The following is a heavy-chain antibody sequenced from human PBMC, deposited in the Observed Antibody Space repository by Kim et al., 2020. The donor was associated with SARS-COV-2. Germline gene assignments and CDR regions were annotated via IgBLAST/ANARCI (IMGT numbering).Heavy chain of an antibody. CDR2: TYYSLSYSGGT. J-gene: IGHJ4*02. CDR3: ARHGSSGSHFDY. CDR1: SASITSSSNY. D-gene: IGHD6-6*01. V-gene: IGHV4-39*01. Sequence: SETLSLTCNVASASITSSSNYWGWIRQPPGKGLEWVGSTYYSLSYSGGTYYNPSLKSRVTVSVDTSKNQFSLKVTSVTAADTAVYYCARHGSSGSHFDYWGRGILVTVSS.